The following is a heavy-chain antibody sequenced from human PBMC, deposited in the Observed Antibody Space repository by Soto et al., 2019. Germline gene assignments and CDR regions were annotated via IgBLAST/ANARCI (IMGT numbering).Heavy chain of an antibody. J-gene: IGHJ4*02. V-gene: IGHV3-21*01. CDR1: GFTFSSYS. Sequence: GGSLRLSCAASGFTFSSYSMNWVRQAPGKGLEWVSSISSSSSYIYYADSVKGRFTISRDNAKDSLYLQMNSLRDEDTAVYYCAREALLFVAAYDYWGQGTLVTVSS. CDR2: ISSSSSYI. CDR3: AREALLFVAAYDY. D-gene: IGHD6-19*01.